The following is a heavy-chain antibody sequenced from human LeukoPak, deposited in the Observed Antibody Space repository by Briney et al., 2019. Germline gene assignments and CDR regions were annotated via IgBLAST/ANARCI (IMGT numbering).Heavy chain of an antibody. D-gene: IGHD6-13*01. J-gene: IGHJ4*02. CDR3: ARVDSSSWRYYFDY. Sequence: ASVKVSCKASGYTFTSYGISWVRQASGQGLEWMGWISAYNGNTNHAQKFQGRVTMTTDTSTSTAYMELRSLRSDDTALYYCARVDSSSWRYYFDYWGQGTLVTVSS. CDR2: ISAYNGNT. V-gene: IGHV1-18*01. CDR1: GYTFTSYG.